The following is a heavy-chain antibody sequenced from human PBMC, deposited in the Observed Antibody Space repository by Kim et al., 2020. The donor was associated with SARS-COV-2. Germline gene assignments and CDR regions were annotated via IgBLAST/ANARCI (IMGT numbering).Heavy chain of an antibody. D-gene: IGHD2-21*02. V-gene: IGHV3-21*01. Sequence: YYADSVKGRFTISRDNAKNSLYLQMNSLGAEDTAVYYCARADGGNSCMDVWGQGTTVTVSS. CDR3: ARADGGNSCMDV. J-gene: IGHJ6*02.